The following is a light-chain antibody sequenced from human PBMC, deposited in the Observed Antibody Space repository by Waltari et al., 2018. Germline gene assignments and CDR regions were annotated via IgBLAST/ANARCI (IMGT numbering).Light chain of an antibody. V-gene: IGLV1-40*01. CDR3: QSYDNSLNGPVV. CDR1: HSNTGAGSV. Sequence: SVLTQPPSVSGAPGQRVTTPCPGTHSNTGAGSVVLWYQPHPGTAPRLRISHNNNRPSGVPDRFAGSKSGTSASLGITALQAEDEADYYCQSYDNSLNGPVVFGGGTKLTVL. CDR2: HNN. J-gene: IGLJ2*01.